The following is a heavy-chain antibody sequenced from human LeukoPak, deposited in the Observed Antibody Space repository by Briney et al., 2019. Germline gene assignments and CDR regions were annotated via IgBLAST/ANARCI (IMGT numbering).Heavy chain of an antibody. V-gene: IGHV4-39*01. CDR2: IYYSAST. J-gene: IGHJ5*02. D-gene: IGHD3-10*01. CDR1: GGSISSSSYY. Sequence: SETLSLTCTVSGGSISSSSYYWGWIRQPPGKGLEWIGSIYYSASTYYNPSLKSRVTISVDTSKNQFSLKLSSVTAADTAVYYCARRGGYYHNWFDHWGQGTLVTVSS. CDR3: ARRGGYYHNWFDH.